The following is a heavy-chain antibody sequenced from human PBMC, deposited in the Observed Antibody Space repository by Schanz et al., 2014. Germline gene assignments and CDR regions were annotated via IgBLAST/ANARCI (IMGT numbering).Heavy chain of an antibody. CDR1: GYTFSDYG. CDR3: ARGGGPEDVFDI. V-gene: IGHV1-18*01. J-gene: IGHJ3*02. CDR2: INVGNGNM. D-gene: IGHD5-12*01. Sequence: QVQLVQSGDEVKKPGASVKVSCKTSGYTFSDYGITWVRQAPGQGLEWMGWINVGNGNMKYSQKFQGRVTITADRSTSTAYMELSSLRSEDTAVYYCARGGGPEDVFDIWGQGTILTVSS.